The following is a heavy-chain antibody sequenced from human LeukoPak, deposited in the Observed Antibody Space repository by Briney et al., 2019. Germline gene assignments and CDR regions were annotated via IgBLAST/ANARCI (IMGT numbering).Heavy chain of an antibody. CDR2: VYYSGST. J-gene: IGHJ4*02. Sequence: SETLSLTCTVSGGSISSYYWSWIRQPPGKGLEWIGYVYYSGSTNYNPSLKSRVTISVDTSKNEFSLKLSSVTAADTALYYCARRTVTNGWFRIDYWGQGSLVIVSS. D-gene: IGHD6-19*01. V-gene: IGHV4-59*08. CDR3: ARRTVTNGWFRIDY. CDR1: GGSISSYY.